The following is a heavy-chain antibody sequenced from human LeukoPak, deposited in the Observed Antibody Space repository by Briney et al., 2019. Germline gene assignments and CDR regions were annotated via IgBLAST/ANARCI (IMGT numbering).Heavy chain of an antibody. CDR1: GGSISSYY. CDR2: IYYSGST. D-gene: IGHD4-17*01. V-gene: IGHV4-59*01. Sequence: KSSETLSLTCTVSGGSISSYYWSWIRQPPGKGLEWIGYIYYSGSTNYNPSLKSRVTISVDTSKNQFSLKLSSVTAADTAVYYCARDPYPIYGDYFEYWGQGTLVTVSS. J-gene: IGHJ4*02. CDR3: ARDPYPIYGDYFEY.